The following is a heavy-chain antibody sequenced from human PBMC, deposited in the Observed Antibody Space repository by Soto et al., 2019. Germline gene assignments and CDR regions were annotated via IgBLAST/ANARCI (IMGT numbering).Heavy chain of an antibody. D-gene: IGHD1-1*01. CDR2: LSYDGVYT. CDR3: AKVQRGSSFGLDV. J-gene: IGHJ6*02. V-gene: IGHV3-30*18. CDR1: GFTLGYYG. Sequence: QMRLLESGGGVVQPGRSLRLSCLVSGFTLGYYGTHWVRQPPGKGMEWVAHLSYDGVYTAYADSVKGRFTISRDSSKITLFLQMDSLTTDDTAVYYCAKVQRGSSFGLDVWGQGTNVTVSS.